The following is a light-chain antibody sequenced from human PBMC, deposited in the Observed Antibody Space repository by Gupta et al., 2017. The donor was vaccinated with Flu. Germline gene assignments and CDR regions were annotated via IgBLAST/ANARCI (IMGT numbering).Light chain of an antibody. J-gene: IGKJ1*01. V-gene: IGKV1-39*01. CDR2: AAS. CDR1: QSISSY. CDR3: QQSYSTTT. Sequence: DIQMTQSPSSLSASVGDRVTITCRASQSISSYLNWYQQKPGKAPKLLIYAASSWQSGGPSRFSGSGSGKDFTITTSSRQTEDFANYYWQQSYSTTTFGQGTKVEIK.